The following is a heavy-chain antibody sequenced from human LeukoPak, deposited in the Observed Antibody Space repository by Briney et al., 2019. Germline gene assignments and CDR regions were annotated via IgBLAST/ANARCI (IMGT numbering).Heavy chain of an antibody. J-gene: IGHJ4*02. Sequence: GGSLRLSCSASGFTFSSYAMSWVRQAPGKGLEWVSAISGSGGSTYYADSVKGRFTISRDNSKNTLYLQMNSLRAEDTAVYYCAKGQPDEWDYYDSSGYYPFDYWGQGTLVTVSS. V-gene: IGHV3-23*01. CDR1: GFTFSSYA. CDR2: ISGSGGST. CDR3: AKGQPDEWDYYDSSGYYPFDY. D-gene: IGHD3-22*01.